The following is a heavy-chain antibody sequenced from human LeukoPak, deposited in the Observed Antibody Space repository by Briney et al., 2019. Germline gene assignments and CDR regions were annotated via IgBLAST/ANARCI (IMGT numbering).Heavy chain of an antibody. CDR3: VRDLTNYDFWSGYYSTHDY. J-gene: IGHJ4*02. Sequence: SETLSLTCTVSGGSISSYYWSWIRQPAGKGLEWIGRIYTSGSTNYNPSLKSRVTMSVDTSKNQFSLKLSSVTAADTAVYYCVRDLTNYDFWSGYYSTHDYWGQGTLVTVSS. CDR2: IYTSGST. D-gene: IGHD3-3*01. CDR1: GGSISSYY. V-gene: IGHV4-4*07.